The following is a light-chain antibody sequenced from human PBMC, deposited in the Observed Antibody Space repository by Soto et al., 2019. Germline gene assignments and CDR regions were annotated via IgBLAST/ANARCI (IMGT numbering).Light chain of an antibody. V-gene: IGLV2-14*01. J-gene: IGLJ1*01. CDR2: DDT. CDR3: NSYTTISPPSYV. CDR1: RRDVGGFDS. Sequence: QSVLTQPASVSGSPGQSITISCTGTRRDVGGFDSVSWFQQHPGKAPKLMIYDDTNRPSGGSNRFSGSKSGNTASLTISGLQAEDEADYYCNSYTTISPPSYVFGSGTKVTVL.